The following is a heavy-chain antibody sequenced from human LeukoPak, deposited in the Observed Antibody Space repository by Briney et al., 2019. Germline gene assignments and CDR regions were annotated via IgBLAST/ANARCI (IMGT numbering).Heavy chain of an antibody. CDR1: GFTFDDYA. J-gene: IGHJ4*02. Sequence: GGSLRLSCAASGFTFDDYAMHWVRQAPGKGLEWVSLISGDGGSTYYADSVKGRFTISRDNSKNSLYLQMNSLRAEDTAVYYCAKGKVAAADPPGYWGQGTLVTVSS. V-gene: IGHV3-43*02. D-gene: IGHD6-13*01. CDR3: AKGKVAAADPPGY. CDR2: ISGDGGST.